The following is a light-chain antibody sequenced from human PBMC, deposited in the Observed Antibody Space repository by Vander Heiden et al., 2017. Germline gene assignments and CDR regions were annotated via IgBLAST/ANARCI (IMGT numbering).Light chain of an antibody. V-gene: IGLV10-54*04. CDR3: STWDVSLRIWV. CDR2: RNN. J-gene: IGLJ3*02. Sequence: QAGLTQPPSVSNGLRQTATLTCTGNSNNVGNQGAAWLQQHQGHPPKLLSYRNNNRPAGISERFSASRSGNTASLTITGLQPEDEADYYCSTWDVSLRIWVFGEGTKLTVL. CDR1: SNNVGNQG.